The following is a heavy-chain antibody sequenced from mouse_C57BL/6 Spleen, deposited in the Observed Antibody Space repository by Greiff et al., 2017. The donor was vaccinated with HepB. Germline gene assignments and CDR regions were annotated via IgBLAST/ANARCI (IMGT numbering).Heavy chain of an antibody. CDR3: SRWGGSSLRYFDV. CDR1: GYTFTSYW. V-gene: IGHV1-7*01. D-gene: IGHD1-1*01. Sequence: VQLQQSGAELAKPGASVKLSCKASGYTFTSYWMHWVKQRPGQGLEWIGYINPSSGYTKYNQKFKDKATLTADKSSSTAYMQLSSLTYADSAVYYCSRWGGSSLRYFDVWGTGTTVTVSS. CDR2: INPSSGYT. J-gene: IGHJ1*03.